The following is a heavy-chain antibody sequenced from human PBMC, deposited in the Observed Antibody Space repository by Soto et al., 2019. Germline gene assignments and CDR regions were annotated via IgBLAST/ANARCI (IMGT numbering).Heavy chain of an antibody. Sequence: TLSLTCVVSGASLSSGDYSWSWFRQPPGKGLEWIGYIYRGGSTHYAPSLSSRIAMSVDRSKNQFSLKVTSVTAADTAVYYCARGNYQYFFDYWGPGILVTVSS. CDR3: ARGNYQYFFDY. CDR2: IYRGGST. V-gene: IGHV4-30-2*01. CDR1: GASLSSGDYS. D-gene: IGHD1-1*01. J-gene: IGHJ4*02.